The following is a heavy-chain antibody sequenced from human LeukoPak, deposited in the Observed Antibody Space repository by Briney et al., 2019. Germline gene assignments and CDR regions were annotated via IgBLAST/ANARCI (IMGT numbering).Heavy chain of an antibody. D-gene: IGHD2-15*01. CDR2: ISYDGSDK. J-gene: IGHJ6*03. CDR3: ARLIVVMVAATRGYMDV. CDR1: GYTFSSYA. Sequence: GGSLRLSCAASGYTFSSYAMYWVRQAPGKGLEWVAVISYDGSDKYYADSVKGRFTISRDNSKNTLYLQVNSLRADDTAVYYRARLIVVMVAATRGYMDVWGKGTTVTVSS. V-gene: IGHV3-30*04.